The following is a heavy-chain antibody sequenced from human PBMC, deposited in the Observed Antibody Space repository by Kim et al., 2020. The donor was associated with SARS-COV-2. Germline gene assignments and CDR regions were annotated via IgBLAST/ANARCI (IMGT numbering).Heavy chain of an antibody. CDR3: ARGGYYDSSGWAEYFQH. Sequence: GGSLRLSCAASGFTFSSYSMNWVRQAPGKGLEWVSSISSSSSYIYYADSVKGRFTISRDNAKNSLYLQMNSLRAEDTAVYYCARGGYYDSSGWAEYFQHWGQGTLVTVSS. V-gene: IGHV3-21*01. J-gene: IGHJ1*01. CDR1: GFTFSSYS. CDR2: ISSSSSYI. D-gene: IGHD3-22*01.